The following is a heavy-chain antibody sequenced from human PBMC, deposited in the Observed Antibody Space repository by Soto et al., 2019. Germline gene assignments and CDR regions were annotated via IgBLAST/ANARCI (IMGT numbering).Heavy chain of an antibody. J-gene: IGHJ4*02. CDR2: VKQDGSEI. Sequence: EVHLVESGGGLVQSGGSLRLSCAASGFTFSNHWMTWVRQAPGKGLEWVASVKQDGSEIYYGDSVKGRFTISRYNAKNSLFLQLNSLRAEDTAMYYCARDPGISSGWYYFDYWGQGTLVTVSS. D-gene: IGHD6-19*01. CDR3: ARDPGISSGWYYFDY. V-gene: IGHV3-7*05. CDR1: GFTFSNHW.